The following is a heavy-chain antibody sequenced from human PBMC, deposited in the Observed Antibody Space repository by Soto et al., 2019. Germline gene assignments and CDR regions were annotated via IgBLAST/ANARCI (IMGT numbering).Heavy chain of an antibody. J-gene: IGHJ6*02. CDR1: GFTFSSYE. D-gene: IGHD5-18*01. V-gene: IGHV3-48*03. Sequence: GGSLRLSCAASGFTFSSYEMNWVRQAPGKGLEWVSYISSSGSTIYYADSVKGRFTISRDNAKNSLYLQMNSPRAEDTAVYYCARDRDTAMVLFNYYYGMDVWGQGTTVTVSS. CDR3: ARDRDTAMVLFNYYYGMDV. CDR2: ISSSGSTI.